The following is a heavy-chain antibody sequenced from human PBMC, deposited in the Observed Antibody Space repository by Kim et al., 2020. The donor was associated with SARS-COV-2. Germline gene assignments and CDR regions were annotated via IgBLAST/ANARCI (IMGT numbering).Heavy chain of an antibody. CDR3: ARDGRRSYGKNNWFDP. Sequence: SETLSLTCTVSGGSISSYYWSWIRQPPGKGLEWIGYIYYSGSTNYNPSLKSRVTISVDTSKNQFSLKLSSVTAADTAVYYCARDGRRSYGKNNWFDPWGQGTLVTVSS. V-gene: IGHV4-59*01. CDR1: GGSISSYY. J-gene: IGHJ5*02. D-gene: IGHD5-18*01. CDR2: IYYSGST.